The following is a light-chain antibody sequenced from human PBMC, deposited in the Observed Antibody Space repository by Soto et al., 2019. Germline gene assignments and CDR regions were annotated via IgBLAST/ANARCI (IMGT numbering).Light chain of an antibody. CDR1: QTINNW. J-gene: IGKJ1*01. V-gene: IGKV1-5*01. Sequence: DIQMTQCPSTLSASIGDRVTITCRASQTINNWLAWYQQKPGKAPNLLIYHASNLETGVPSRFSGSAFGTEFTLTISSLQPDDFATYYCQHYNSYPWTFGQGTKVDIK. CDR3: QHYNSYPWT. CDR2: HAS.